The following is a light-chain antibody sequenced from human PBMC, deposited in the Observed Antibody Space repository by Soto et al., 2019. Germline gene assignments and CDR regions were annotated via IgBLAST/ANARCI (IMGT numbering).Light chain of an antibody. J-gene: IGKJ1*01. CDR1: QSIFSF. V-gene: IGKV1-39*01. CDR3: QQSYNSAWT. Sequence: IQMTQSTASLSASVGDRVTITCGASQSIFSFLSWYQQRPGKAPKLLIYAASSLQRGVPSTFSGSGSGTEFTLTISSLQPEDFATYYCQQSYNSAWTFGQGTKVDIK. CDR2: AAS.